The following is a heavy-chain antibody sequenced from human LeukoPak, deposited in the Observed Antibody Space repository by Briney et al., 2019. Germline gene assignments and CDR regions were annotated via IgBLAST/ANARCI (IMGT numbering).Heavy chain of an antibody. CDR3: ARRGMMNYYYYGMDV. D-gene: IGHD3-16*01. V-gene: IGHV4-39*01. J-gene: IGHJ6*02. CDR1: GGSISSSSYY. Sequence: SETLSLTCAVSGGSISSSSYYWVGIRQPPGKGLAWIGSIYYSWSTYYNPSLKSRVTTSVDTSKNQFSLKLSSVTAADTAVYYCARRGMMNYYYYGMDVWGQGTTVTVSS. CDR2: IYYSWST.